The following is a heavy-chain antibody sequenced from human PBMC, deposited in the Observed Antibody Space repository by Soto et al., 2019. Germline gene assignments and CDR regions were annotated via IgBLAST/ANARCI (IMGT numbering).Heavy chain of an antibody. CDR3: AYSSSWYYYYGMDV. CDR1: GYTFTSYD. J-gene: IGHJ6*02. Sequence: GASVKVSCKASGYTFTSYDITWVRQATGQGLEWMGWMNPNSGNTGYAQKFQGRVTMTRNTSISTAYMELSSLRSEDTAVYYCAYSSSWYYYYGMDVWGQGTTVTVSS. D-gene: IGHD6-13*01. V-gene: IGHV1-8*01. CDR2: MNPNSGNT.